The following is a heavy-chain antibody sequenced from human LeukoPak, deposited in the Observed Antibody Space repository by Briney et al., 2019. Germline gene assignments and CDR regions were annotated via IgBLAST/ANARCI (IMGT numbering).Heavy chain of an antibody. J-gene: IGHJ6*03. V-gene: IGHV4-31*03. Sequence: SETLSLTCTVSGGSISSGGYYWSWIRQHPGKGLEWIGYIYYSGTTYYNPCLKSRVTMSVDTSKNQFSLKLSSVTAADTAVYYCARVAYWGNGGYYYYYYMDVWGKGTTVTVSS. D-gene: IGHD2-8*02. CDR3: ARVAYWGNGGYYYYYYMDV. CDR2: IYYSGTT. CDR1: GGSISSGGYY.